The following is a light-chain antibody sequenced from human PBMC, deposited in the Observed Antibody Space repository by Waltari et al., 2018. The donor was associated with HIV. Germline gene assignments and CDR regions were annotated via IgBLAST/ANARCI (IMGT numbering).Light chain of an antibody. Sequence: EIVMTQSPDTLSVSPGERATLSRRASQSVSSNLAWYQQKPGQAPRLLMYGASTRATGIPARFSGSGSGTEFTLTISGLQSEDFAVYYCQQYSNWLTYTFGQGTKLEIK. CDR1: QSVSSN. CDR2: GAS. V-gene: IGKV3-15*01. J-gene: IGKJ2*01. CDR3: QQYSNWLTYT.